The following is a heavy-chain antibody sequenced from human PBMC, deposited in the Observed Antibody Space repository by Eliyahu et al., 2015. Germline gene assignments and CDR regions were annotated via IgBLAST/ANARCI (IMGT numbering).Heavy chain of an antibody. CDR2: IVPMFDVT. D-gene: IGHD2-15*01. CDR3: AKAWDIVVMPSVSYYGMDV. V-gene: IGHV1-69*04. Sequence: QVQLVQSGGELKRPGSSLRVSCKASGDTFSRFAIRWVRQAPGQGLEWMGRIVPMFDVTNYAQNFQGRVTFSADKSTSTVYMELSSLRSEDTATYYCAKAWDIVVMPSVSYYGMDVWGQGTTVTVS. CDR1: GDTFSRFA. J-gene: IGHJ6*02.